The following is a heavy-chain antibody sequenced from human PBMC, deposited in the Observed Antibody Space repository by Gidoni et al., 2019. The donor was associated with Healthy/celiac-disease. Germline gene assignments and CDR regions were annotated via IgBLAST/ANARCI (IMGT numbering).Heavy chain of an antibody. Sequence: QVQLQESGPGLVKPSGTLSLTCAVSGGSLSSSNWWSWVRQPPGKGLEWMGEIYHSGRTNYNPSLKSRVTISVDKSENQFSLKLSSVTAADTAVYYCARVAYSGYDANFDFWGQGTLVTVSS. V-gene: IGHV4-4*02. CDR1: GGSLSSSNW. CDR2: IYHSGRT. J-gene: IGHJ4*02. D-gene: IGHD5-12*01. CDR3: ARVAYSGYDANFDF.